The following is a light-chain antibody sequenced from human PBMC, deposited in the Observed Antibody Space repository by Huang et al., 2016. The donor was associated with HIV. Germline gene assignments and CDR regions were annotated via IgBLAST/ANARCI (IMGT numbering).Light chain of an antibody. CDR2: AAS. J-gene: IGKJ1*01. CDR1: QSISSY. Sequence: DIQMTQSPSSLSASVGDRVTITCRASQSISSYLNWYQQKPGKAPKHLIYAASRLQSGVPSRYSGSGSGTEFTLTLSSRQPVDFATYYCQQIYSTWWTFGQGTKVEIK. CDR3: QQIYSTWWT. V-gene: IGKV1-39*01.